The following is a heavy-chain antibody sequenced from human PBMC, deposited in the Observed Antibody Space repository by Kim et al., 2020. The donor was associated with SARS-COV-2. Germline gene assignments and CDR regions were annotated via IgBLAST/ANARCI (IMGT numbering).Heavy chain of an antibody. D-gene: IGHD2-2*01. CDR1: GFTFSSYG. V-gene: IGHV3-30*03. CDR2: ISYAGSNK. J-gene: IGHJ4*02. CDR3: ATLYCSSTSCLYTKFDY. Sequence: GGSLRLSCAASGFTFSSYGMHWVRQAPGKGLEWVAVISYAGSNKYYADSVKGRFTISRDNSKNTLYLQMNSLRAEDTAVYYCATLYCSSTSCLYTKFDYWGQGTLVTVSS.